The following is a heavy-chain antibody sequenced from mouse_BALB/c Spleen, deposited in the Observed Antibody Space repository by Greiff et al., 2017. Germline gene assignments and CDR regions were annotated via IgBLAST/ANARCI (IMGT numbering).Heavy chain of an antibody. CDR2: INPGSGGT. V-gene: IGHV1-54*01. Sequence: VQLQESGAELVRPGTSVKVSCKASGYAFTNYLIEWVKQRPGQGLEWIGVINPGSGGTNYNEKFKGKATLTADKSSSTAYMQLSSLTSDDSAVYFCARENYYGSSSYWYFDVWGAGTTVTVSS. D-gene: IGHD1-1*01. J-gene: IGHJ1*01. CDR1: GYAFTNYL. CDR3: ARENYYGSSSYWYFDV.